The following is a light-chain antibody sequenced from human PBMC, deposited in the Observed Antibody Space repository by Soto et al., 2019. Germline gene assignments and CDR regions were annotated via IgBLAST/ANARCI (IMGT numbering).Light chain of an antibody. V-gene: IGLV2-14*01. J-gene: IGLJ1*01. CDR2: EVN. CDR3: SSYTSSSTLV. CDR1: SSDVGGYNY. Sequence: QSALTQPASVSGSPGQSITISCTGTSSDVGGYNYVSWYQQHPGKAPKFMIYEVNNRPSGVSDRFSGSKSGNTASLTISGLQAEDEADYYCSSYTSSSTLVFGTGTKVTVL.